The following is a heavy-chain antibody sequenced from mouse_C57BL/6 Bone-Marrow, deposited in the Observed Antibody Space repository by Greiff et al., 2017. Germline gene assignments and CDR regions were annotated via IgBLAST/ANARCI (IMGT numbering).Heavy chain of an antibody. Sequence: QVQLKESGPELVKPGASVKISCKASGYTFTDYYINWVKQRPGQGLEWIGWIFPGSGSTYYNEKFKGKATLTVDKSSSTAYMLLSSLTSEDSAVYFCARQGGSSYNFDYWGQGTTLTVSS. V-gene: IGHV1-75*01. CDR3: ARQGGSSYNFDY. J-gene: IGHJ2*01. CDR1: GYTFTDYY. D-gene: IGHD1-1*01. CDR2: IFPGSGST.